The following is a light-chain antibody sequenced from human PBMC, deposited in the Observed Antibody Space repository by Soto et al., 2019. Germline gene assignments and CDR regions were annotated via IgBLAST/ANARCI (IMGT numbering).Light chain of an antibody. J-gene: IGKJ4*01. V-gene: IGKV3-11*01. CDR3: QQRSNWPT. CDR2: DAS. Sequence: IVLTQSPATLSLSPGERATLSCRASQSVSSYLAWYQQKPGQAPRLLIYDASNRATGIPARFSGSGSGTDFTLTISSLEPEDFAVYYCQQRSNWPTFGGGTKVEMK. CDR1: QSVSSY.